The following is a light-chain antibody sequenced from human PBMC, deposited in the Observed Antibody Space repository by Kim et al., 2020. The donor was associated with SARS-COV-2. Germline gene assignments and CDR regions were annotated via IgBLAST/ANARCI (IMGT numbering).Light chain of an antibody. CDR1: SLRSYY. V-gene: IGLV3-19*01. CDR3: NSRDSNNNVL. CDR2: GKN. J-gene: IGLJ2*01. Sequence: VALGQTVRITCQGDSLRSYYATWYQQKPGQAPILVIYGKNNRPSGIPDRFSGSSSGNTASLTITGTQAGDEADYYCNSRDSNNNVLFGGGNRLTVL.